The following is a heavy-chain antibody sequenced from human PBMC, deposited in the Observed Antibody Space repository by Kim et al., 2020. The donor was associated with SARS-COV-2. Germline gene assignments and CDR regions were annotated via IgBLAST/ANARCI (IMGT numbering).Heavy chain of an antibody. CDR3: ARVPGGYYNSASFDY. J-gene: IGHJ4*02. V-gene: IGHV4-59*01. D-gene: IGHD3-10*01. Sequence: PSLQSRVTISVDTSKNQFSLKLSSVTAADTAVYYCARVPGGYYNSASFDYWGQGTLVTVSS.